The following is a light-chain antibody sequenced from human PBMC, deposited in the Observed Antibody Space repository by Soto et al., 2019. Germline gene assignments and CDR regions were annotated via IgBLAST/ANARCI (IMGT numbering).Light chain of an antibody. CDR2: ENN. CDR3: GTWDSSLSAGRV. CDR1: SSNIGHNY. V-gene: IGLV1-51*02. Sequence: QSVLTQPPSVSAAPGQKVTISCSGSSSNIGHNYVSWYQQLPGTSPKLLIYENNKRPSGIPDRFSGSKSGTSATLGITGLQTGDEADYYCGTWDSSLSAGRVFGTGTKLTVL. J-gene: IGLJ1*01.